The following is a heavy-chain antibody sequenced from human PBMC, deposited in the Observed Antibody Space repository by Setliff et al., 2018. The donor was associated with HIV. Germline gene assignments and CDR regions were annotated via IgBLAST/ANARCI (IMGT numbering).Heavy chain of an antibody. CDR2: IYHTGST. CDR3: AREDPPADFHFWSGRLAD. J-gene: IGHJ4*02. CDR1: GGSINSTSYY. D-gene: IGHD3-3*02. Sequence: PSETLSLTCTVSGGSINSTSYYWGWIRQPPGNGLEWIGSIYHTGSTYYKPSLKSRVTISVDTSKNQFSLRAEDTAVYYCAREDPPADFHFWSGRLADWGQGSLVTVSS. V-gene: IGHV4-39*02.